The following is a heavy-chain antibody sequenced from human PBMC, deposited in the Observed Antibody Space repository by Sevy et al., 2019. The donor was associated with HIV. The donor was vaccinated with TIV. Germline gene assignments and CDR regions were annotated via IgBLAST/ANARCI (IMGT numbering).Heavy chain of an antibody. D-gene: IGHD5-12*01. CDR1: GFTFSTSA. Sequence: GGSLRLSCAASGFTFSTSAMHWVRQASGKGLEWVGRIRSKGNNYATTYAASVKGRFAISRDDSKNTGYLQMNSLRTEDTAVYFCWSGYDSFDHCGQGTLVTVSS. CDR2: IRSKGNNYAT. CDR3: WSGYDSFDH. J-gene: IGHJ4*02. V-gene: IGHV3-73*01.